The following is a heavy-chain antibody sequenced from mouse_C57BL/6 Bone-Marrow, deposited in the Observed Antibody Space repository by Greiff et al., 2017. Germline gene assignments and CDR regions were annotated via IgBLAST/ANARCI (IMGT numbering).Heavy chain of an antibody. CDR3: ARGVYYGSSGYFDV. V-gene: IGHV1-69*01. CDR2: LSPSDSYT. J-gene: IGHJ1*03. CDR1: GYTFTSYW. D-gene: IGHD1-1*01. Sequence: QVQLQQPGAELVKPGASVKVSCKASGYTFTSYWMHWVKQRPGQGLEWIGELSPSDSYTNYNPKFKGKSTLTVDKSSSTASMQLSSLTSEDSAVYYCARGVYYGSSGYFDVWGTGTMVTVSS.